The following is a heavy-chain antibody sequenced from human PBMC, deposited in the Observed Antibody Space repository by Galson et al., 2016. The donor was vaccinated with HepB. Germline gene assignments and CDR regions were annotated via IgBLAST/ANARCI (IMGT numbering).Heavy chain of an antibody. CDR3: TREEVTTYSNAFDL. D-gene: IGHD4-11*01. CDR2: ISSDGSFT. CDR1: GSRFSHFW. V-gene: IGHV3-74*01. Sequence: SLRLSCAASGSRFSHFWGHWVRHVPGKGLLWVSRISSDGSFTNYADSVKGRFTVSRDNIKNTLFLEMNDLRAEDTATYFCTREEVTTYSNAFDLWGQGTRVAVSS. J-gene: IGHJ3*01.